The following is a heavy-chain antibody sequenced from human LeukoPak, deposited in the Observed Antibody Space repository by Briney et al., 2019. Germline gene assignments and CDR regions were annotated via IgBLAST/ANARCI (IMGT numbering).Heavy chain of an antibody. J-gene: IGHJ4*02. V-gene: IGHV3-30*02. CDR1: GFTFSTYE. CDR2: IRYDGSNK. CDR3: AKDFARGYSSGWYGTDY. Sequence: PGGSLRLSCAASGFTFSTYEMNWARQAPGKGLEWVAFIRYDGSNKYYADSVKGRFTISRDNSKNTLYLQMNSLRAEDTAAYYCAKDFARGYSSGWYGTDYWGQGTLVTVSS. D-gene: IGHD6-19*01.